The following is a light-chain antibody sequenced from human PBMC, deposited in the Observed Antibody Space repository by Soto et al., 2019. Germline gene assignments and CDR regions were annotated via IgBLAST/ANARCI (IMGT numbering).Light chain of an antibody. CDR3: QQSYNSPQT. V-gene: IGKV1-39*01. Sequence: GDRVTITCRASQSISSSLAWYQHKPGKPPRLLIYAASSLQSVVPSRFSGSGSGTDFTIPISSLQPEDFATYYCQQSYNSPQTFGRGTKVDIK. J-gene: IGKJ1*01. CDR1: QSISSS. CDR2: AAS.